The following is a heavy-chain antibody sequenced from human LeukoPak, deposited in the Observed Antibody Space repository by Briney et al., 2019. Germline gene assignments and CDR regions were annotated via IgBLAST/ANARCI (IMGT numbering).Heavy chain of an antibody. Sequence: PETLSPTCTVSGGSISSYYWSWIRQPPGKGLEWIGYIYYSGSTNYNPSLKSRVTISVDTSKNQFSLKLSSVTAADTAVYYCARDYGGSGYSLFDYWGQGTLVTVSS. V-gene: IGHV4-59*01. D-gene: IGHD3-22*01. J-gene: IGHJ4*02. CDR1: GGSISSYY. CDR2: IYYSGST. CDR3: ARDYGGSGYSLFDY.